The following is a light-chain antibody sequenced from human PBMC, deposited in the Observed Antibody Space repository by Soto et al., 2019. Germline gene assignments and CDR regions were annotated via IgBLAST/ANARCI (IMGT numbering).Light chain of an antibody. Sequence: DIVMTQSPLSLPVTPGEPASISCRSSQSLLHSNGYNYLDWYLQKPGQSPQLLTYLGSNRASGVPDRCSGSGSGTDFTLKISRVEAEDVGVYYCMQALQTPLFTFGPGTKVDIK. CDR2: LGS. V-gene: IGKV2-28*01. CDR3: MQALQTPLFT. CDR1: QSLLHSNGYNY. J-gene: IGKJ3*01.